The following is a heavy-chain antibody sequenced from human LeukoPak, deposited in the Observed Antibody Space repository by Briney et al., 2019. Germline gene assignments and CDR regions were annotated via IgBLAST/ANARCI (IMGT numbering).Heavy chain of an antibody. CDR3: ARAPARRWYFDY. V-gene: IGHV3-64*01. CDR1: GFTFSSYA. Sequence: PGGSLRLSCAASGFTFSSYAMHWVRQAPGKGLEYVSAISSNGGSTYYANSVKGRFTISRDNSKNTLYLQMGSLRAEDMAVYYCARAPARRWYFDYWGQGTLVTVSS. D-gene: IGHD6-6*01. CDR2: ISSNGGST. J-gene: IGHJ4*02.